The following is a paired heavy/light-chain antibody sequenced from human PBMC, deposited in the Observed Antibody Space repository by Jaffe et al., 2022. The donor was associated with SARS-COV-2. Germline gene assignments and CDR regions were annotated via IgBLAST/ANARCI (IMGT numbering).Heavy chain of an antibody. CDR2: MYTSGSS. J-gene: IGHJ3*02. V-gene: IGHV4-61*02. D-gene: IGHD1-7*01. CDR1: GGSISSGNYY. CDR3: AREEGNYYAFDI. Sequence: QVQLQESGPGLVKPSQTLSLTCTVSGGSISSGNYYWSWVRQPAGKGLEWIGRMYTSGSSNYNPSLKSRVTIAVDTSKSQFSLKLSSVTAADTAVYYCAREEGNYYAFDIWGQGTMVTVSS.
Light chain of an antibody. J-gene: IGKJ2*01. CDR2: AAS. CDR3: QQSYSAPPYT. Sequence: DIQMTQSPSSLSASVGDRVTITCRASQSISTYLSWFQQKPGKAPKLLISAASSLQSGVPSRFSGSRSGTDFTLTISSLQPEDSATYYCQQSYSAPPYTFGQGTKLEIK. CDR1: QSISTY. V-gene: IGKV1-39*01.